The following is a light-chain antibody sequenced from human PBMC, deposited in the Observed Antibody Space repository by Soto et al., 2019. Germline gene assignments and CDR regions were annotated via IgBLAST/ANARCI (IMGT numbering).Light chain of an antibody. CDR1: QSVGSSY. Sequence: ETVLTQSPGTLSLSPGESATLSCRASQSVGSSYLAWYQQKPGQAPRLLIYGASFRATGVPERFSAGGSGTDFTLTISRLEAEDFAVYYCQQYDVWYTFGQGTKLEIK. CDR2: GAS. CDR3: QQYDVWYT. J-gene: IGKJ2*01. V-gene: IGKV3-20*01.